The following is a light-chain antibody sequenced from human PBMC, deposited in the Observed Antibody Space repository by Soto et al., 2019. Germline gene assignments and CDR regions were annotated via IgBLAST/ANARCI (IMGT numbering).Light chain of an antibody. J-gene: IGKJ4*01. Sequence: EIVLTQSPGTLSLSPGERATLSCRTSQRVSSSYIAWYQQRPGQAPRLLIYGASKRATDIPDTFSGSGSGTDFTLTISRLEPEDFAVYYCQHYGSSPPLTFGGGTKVEIK. V-gene: IGKV3-20*01. CDR2: GAS. CDR1: QRVSSSY. CDR3: QHYGSSPPLT.